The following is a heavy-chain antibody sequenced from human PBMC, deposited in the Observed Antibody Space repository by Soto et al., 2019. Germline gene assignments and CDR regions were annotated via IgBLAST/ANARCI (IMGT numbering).Heavy chain of an antibody. CDR3: ATATADDAFDI. CDR1: GYTFTSYA. CDR2: INAGNGNT. Sequence: QVQLVQSGAEVKKPGASVKVSCKASGYTFTSYAMHWVRQAPGQRLEWMGWINAGNGNTKYSQKFHGRVTITRDTPARTAYMELSSLRFEDTAVYFCATATADDAFDIWGRGTMVTVS. J-gene: IGHJ3*02. V-gene: IGHV1-3*01.